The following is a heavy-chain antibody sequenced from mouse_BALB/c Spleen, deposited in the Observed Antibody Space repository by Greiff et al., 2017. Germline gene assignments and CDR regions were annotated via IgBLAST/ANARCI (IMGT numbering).Heavy chain of an antibody. D-gene: IGHD1-1*01. Sequence: VQLKESGPELVKPGASVKVSCKASGYAFTSYNMYWVKQSHGKSLEWIGYIDPYNGGTSYNQKFKGKATLTVDKSSSTAYMHLNSLASEDSAVYYCARTYYYGSTYGYAMDYWGQGTSVTVSS. V-gene: IGHV1S135*01. CDR1: GYAFTSYN. CDR2: IDPYNGGT. CDR3: ARTYYYGSTYGYAMDY. J-gene: IGHJ4*01.